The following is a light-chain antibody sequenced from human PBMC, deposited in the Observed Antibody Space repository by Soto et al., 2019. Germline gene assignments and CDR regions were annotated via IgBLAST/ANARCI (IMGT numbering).Light chain of an antibody. CDR2: GAS. V-gene: IGKV3-15*01. CDR3: QQYNNWWT. Sequence: EIVMTQSPATLSVSPGERATISCRASQSVSSNLAWYQQKPGQAPRLLIYGASTRATGIPARFSGSGSGTDFTLTISSLQSEDFAVYYCQQYNNWWTFGQGTKVEIK. J-gene: IGKJ1*01. CDR1: QSVSSN.